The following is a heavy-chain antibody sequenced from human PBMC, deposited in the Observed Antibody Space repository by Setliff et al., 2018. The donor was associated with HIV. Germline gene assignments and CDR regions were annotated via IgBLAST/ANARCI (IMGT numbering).Heavy chain of an antibody. CDR3: ARMQPGEILPYFYMDV. D-gene: IGHD2-15*01. J-gene: IGHJ6*03. V-gene: IGHV4-34*01. CDR1: GGSNNSYY. CDR2: INPSGRT. Sequence: SQTLSPTCTPPGGSNNSYYWSWIRQPPGKGLEWIGEINPSGRTNYNPSLKSRVTISVDTSTNQFSLKVTSVNAADTAIYYCARMQPGEILPYFYMDVWGKGTTVTVSS.